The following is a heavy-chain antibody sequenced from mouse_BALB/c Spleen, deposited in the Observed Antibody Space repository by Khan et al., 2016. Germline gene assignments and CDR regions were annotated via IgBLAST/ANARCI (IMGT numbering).Heavy chain of an antibody. CDR3: ARWLLR. CDR2: INPSTGYT. CDR1: GYTFTSYW. D-gene: IGHD2-3*01. V-gene: IGHV1-7*01. J-gene: IGHJ3*02. Sequence: VQLQQSGAELAKPGASVKMSCKASGYTFTSYWMHWVKQRPGQGLEWIGYINPSTGYTEYNQKLKDKATLTADKSSSTAYMQLSSLTSEDSAVYYCARWLLRWGQGTLVTVSA.